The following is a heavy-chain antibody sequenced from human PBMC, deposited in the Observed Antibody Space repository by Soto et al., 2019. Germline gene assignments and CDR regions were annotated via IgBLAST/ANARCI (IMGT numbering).Heavy chain of an antibody. V-gene: IGHV3-30*18. Sequence: GGSLRLSCAASGFTFSSYGMHWVRQAPGKGLEWVAVISYDGSNKYYADSVKGRFTISRDNSKNTLYLQMNSLRAEDTAVYYCAKGDWESSWFPLAFDYWGQGTLVTVSS. CDR2: ISYDGSNK. CDR3: AKGDWESSWFPLAFDY. D-gene: IGHD6-13*01. CDR1: GFTFSSYG. J-gene: IGHJ4*02.